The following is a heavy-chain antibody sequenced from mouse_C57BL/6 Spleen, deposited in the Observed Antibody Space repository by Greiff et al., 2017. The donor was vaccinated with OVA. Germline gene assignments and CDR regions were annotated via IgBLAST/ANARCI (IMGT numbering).Heavy chain of an antibody. Sequence: ESGPGILQSSQTLSLTCSFSGFSLSTSGMGVSWIRQPSGKGLEWLAHIYWDDDKRYNPSLKSRLTISKDTSRNQVFLKITSVDTADTATYYCARAYSNYERFAYWGQGTLVTVSA. D-gene: IGHD2-5*01. CDR2: IYWDDDK. J-gene: IGHJ3*01. CDR3: ARAYSNYERFAY. V-gene: IGHV8-12*01. CDR1: GFSLSTSGMG.